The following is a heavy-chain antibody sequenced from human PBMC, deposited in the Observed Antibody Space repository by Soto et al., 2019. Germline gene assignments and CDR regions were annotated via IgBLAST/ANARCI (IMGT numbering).Heavy chain of an antibody. D-gene: IGHD3-9*01. V-gene: IGHV1-58*01. CDR2: IVVGSGNT. CDR3: TRGLVDSSPPYTYHGMDV. J-gene: IGHJ6*02. CDR1: GFTFTSSA. Sequence: SVKVSCKASGFTFTSSAVQWVRQARGQRLEWIGWIVVGSGNTNYAQKFQERVTITRDMSTSTAYMELSSLRSEDTAVYYCTRGLVDSSPPYTYHGMDVWGQGTTVPVSS.